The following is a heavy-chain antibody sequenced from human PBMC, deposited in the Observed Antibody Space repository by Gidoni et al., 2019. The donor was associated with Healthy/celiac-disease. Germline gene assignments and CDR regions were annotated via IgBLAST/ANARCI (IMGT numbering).Heavy chain of an antibody. CDR1: GGSFRGYY. CDR3: ARRGWTTSSGWYRYFQH. J-gene: IGHJ1*01. Sequence: QVQLQQWGAGLLKPSETLSLTCAVYGGSFRGYYWSWIRQPPGKGLEWIGEINHSGSTNYNPSLKSRVTISVDTSKNQFSLKLSSVTAADTAVYYCARRGWTTSSGWYRYFQHWGQGTLVTVSS. CDR2: INHSGST. D-gene: IGHD6-19*01. V-gene: IGHV4-34*01.